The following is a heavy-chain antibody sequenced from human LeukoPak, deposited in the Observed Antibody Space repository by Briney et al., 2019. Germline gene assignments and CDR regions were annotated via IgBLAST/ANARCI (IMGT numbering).Heavy chain of an antibody. D-gene: IGHD4-23*01. CDR3: ARGSLVTVAHFDY. J-gene: IGHJ4*02. V-gene: IGHV3-11*04. Sequence: GGSLRLSCAASGFTFSDYYMSWIRQAPGKGLEWVTYISSSGSTIYYADSVKGRFTISRDNAKNSLYLQMNSLRAEDTAVYYCARGSLVTVAHFDYWGQGTLVTVSS. CDR2: ISSSGSTI. CDR1: GFTFSDYY.